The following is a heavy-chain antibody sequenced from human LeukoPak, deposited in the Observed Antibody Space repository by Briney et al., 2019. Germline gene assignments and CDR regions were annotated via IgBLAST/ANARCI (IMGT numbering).Heavy chain of an antibody. CDR3: AKIRFYYDSSFDYWYFDL. V-gene: IGHV3-23*01. CDR1: GFPFSSYA. D-gene: IGHD3-22*01. J-gene: IGHJ2*01. Sequence: GGSLRLSCAASGFPFSSYAMGWVRQTPRKGLEWVSAITASSGGTYYADSVKGRFTISRDNSKNTLYLQINSLRAEDAAIYYCAKIRFYYDSSFDYWYFDLWGRGTLVTVSS. CDR2: ITASSGGT.